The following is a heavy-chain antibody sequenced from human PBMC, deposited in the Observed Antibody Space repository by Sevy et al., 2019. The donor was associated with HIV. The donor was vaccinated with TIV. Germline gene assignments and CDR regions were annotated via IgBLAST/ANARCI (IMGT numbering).Heavy chain of an antibody. J-gene: IGHJ6*02. CDR2: TYYRSKWYN. Sequence: QSQTLSLTCAISGDSVSSNSAAWNWIRQSPSRGLEWLGRTYYRSKWYNDYAVSVKSRITINPDTSKNQVSLQLNSVTPEETAIYYCARDGLTYGGMDVWGQGTTVTVSS. CDR3: ARDGLTYGGMDV. V-gene: IGHV6-1*01. CDR1: GDSVSSNSAA. D-gene: IGHD1-20*01.